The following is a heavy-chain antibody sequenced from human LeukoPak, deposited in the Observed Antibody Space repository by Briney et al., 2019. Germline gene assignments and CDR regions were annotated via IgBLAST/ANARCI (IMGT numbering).Heavy chain of an antibody. Sequence: SSETLSLTCAVYIDSFSNYHWNWIRQTPSKGLEWIGEVNEVGGTNISPSLRNRVILSVDTSKNQFFLKLISVTVADTAVYYCARGQGATVPQVGKNWFDPWGQGTRVTVSS. CDR2: VNEVGGT. J-gene: IGHJ5*02. V-gene: IGHV4-34*01. D-gene: IGHD1-26*01. CDR1: IDSFSNYH. CDR3: ARGQGATVPQVGKNWFDP.